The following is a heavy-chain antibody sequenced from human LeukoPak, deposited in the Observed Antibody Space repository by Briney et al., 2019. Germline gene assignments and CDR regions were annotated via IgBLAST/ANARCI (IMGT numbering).Heavy chain of an antibody. CDR2: INAGNGNT. CDR1: GYTFTSYA. CDR3: ARAIAVAAPLDY. Sequence: GASVKVSCKASGYTFTSYAMHWVRQAPGQRLEWMGWINAGNGNTKYSQKFQGRVTITRDTSASTAYMELSSLRSEDTAVYYCARAIAVAAPLDYWGQGTLVTVSS. V-gene: IGHV1-3*01. D-gene: IGHD6-19*01. J-gene: IGHJ4*02.